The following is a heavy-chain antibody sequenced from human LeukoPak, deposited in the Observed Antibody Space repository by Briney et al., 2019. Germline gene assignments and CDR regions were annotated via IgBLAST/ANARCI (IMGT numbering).Heavy chain of an antibody. CDR3: ATSGPDFLPVSPLLDF. D-gene: IGHD2/OR15-2a*01. J-gene: IGHJ4*02. V-gene: IGHV1-46*01. CDR2: INPSGGST. CDR1: GYTFTSYY. Sequence: ASVKVSCKASGYTFTSYYMHWVRQAPGQGLEWMGIINPSGGSTSYAQKFQGRVTMTRDTSTSTAYMELTRLKSDDTAVYYCATSGPDFLPVSPLLDFWGQGTLVTVSS.